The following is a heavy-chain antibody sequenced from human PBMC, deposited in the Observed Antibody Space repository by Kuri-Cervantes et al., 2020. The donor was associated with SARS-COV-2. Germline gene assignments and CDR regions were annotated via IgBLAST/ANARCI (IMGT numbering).Heavy chain of an antibody. CDR2: IYHSGST. CDR1: GGSISSGSYY. D-gene: IGHD5-18*01. CDR3: ARLGFSRGYSYGSGNWFDP. J-gene: IGHJ5*02. V-gene: IGHV4-30-2*02. Sequence: SETLSLTCTVSGGSISSGSYYWSWIRQPPGKGLEWIGYIYHSGSTYYNPSLKSRVTISVDTSKNQFSLKLSSVTAADTAVYYCARLGFSRGYSYGSGNWFDPWGQGTLVTVSS.